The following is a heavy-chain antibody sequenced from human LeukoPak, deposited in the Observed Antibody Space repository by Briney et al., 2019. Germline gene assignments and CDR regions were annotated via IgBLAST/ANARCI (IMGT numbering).Heavy chain of an antibody. CDR1: GFTVSSDY. CDR2: IRDSGSST. CDR3: AKYGPQDSGSSHFDY. J-gene: IGHJ4*02. D-gene: IGHD1-26*01. Sequence: GGSLRLSCAASGFTVSSDYMSWARQAPGKGLEWVSAIRDSGSSTHYADSVKGRFTTSRDNSKNTLFLQMNSLRAEDTAIYYCAKYGPQDSGSSHFDYWGQGALVTVSS. V-gene: IGHV3-23*01.